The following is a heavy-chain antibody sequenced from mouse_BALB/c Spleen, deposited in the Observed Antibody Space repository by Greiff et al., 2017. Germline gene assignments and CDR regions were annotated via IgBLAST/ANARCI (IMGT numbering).Heavy chain of an antibody. V-gene: IGHV2-9*02. CDR2: IWAGGST. CDR3: ARVDHAYYGMDY. CDR1: GFSLTSYG. J-gene: IGHJ4*01. Sequence: QVQLQQSGPGLVAPSQSLSITCTVSGFSLTSYGVHWVRQPPGKVLEWLGVIWAGGSTNYNSALMSRLSISKDNSKSQVFLKMNSLQTDDTAMYYCARVDHAYYGMDYWGQGTSVTVSS.